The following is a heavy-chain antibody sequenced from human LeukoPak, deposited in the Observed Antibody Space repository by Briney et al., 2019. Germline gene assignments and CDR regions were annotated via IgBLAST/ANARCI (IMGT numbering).Heavy chain of an antibody. CDR3: ARIGYSSSWGRFDY. Sequence: SETLSLTCAVYGGSFSGYYWSWIRQPPGKGLEWIGEINHSGSTNYNPSLKSRVTISVDTSKNQFSLKLSSVTAADTAVYYCARIGYSSSWGRFDYWGQGTLDTVSS. CDR2: INHSGST. CDR1: GGSFSGYY. D-gene: IGHD6-13*01. V-gene: IGHV4-34*01. J-gene: IGHJ4*02.